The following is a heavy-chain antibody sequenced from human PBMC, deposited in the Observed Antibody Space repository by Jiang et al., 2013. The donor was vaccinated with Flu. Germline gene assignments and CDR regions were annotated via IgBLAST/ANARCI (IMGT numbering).Heavy chain of an antibody. J-gene: IGHJ4*02. CDR1: GGSIDSYY. V-gene: IGHV4-59*01. D-gene: IGHD3-3*01. CDR3: ARGMYDFWSAPVDY. Sequence: GLVKPSETLSLTCSVSGGSIDSYYWSWIRQPPGKGLEWIGYIYYSGSTNYNPSLKSRVTISVDTSKNHFSLRLSSVTAADTAVYYCARGMYDFWSAPVDYWGQGTL. CDR2: IYYSGST.